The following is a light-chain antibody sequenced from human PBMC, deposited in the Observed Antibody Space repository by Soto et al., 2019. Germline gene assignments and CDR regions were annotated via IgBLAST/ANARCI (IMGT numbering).Light chain of an antibody. V-gene: IGKV2-28*01. J-gene: IGKJ4*01. CDR2: LGS. CDR1: QSLLHTDGYNH. Sequence: DIVMTQSPLSLPVTPGEPASISCRSSQSLLHTDGYNHLDWFLQRPGQSPQLMIYLGSSRASGVPDRFSGSGSDTDFTLKISRVEPEHVGLYYCMQAIQAPLTFGGGTKVDIK. CDR3: MQAIQAPLT.